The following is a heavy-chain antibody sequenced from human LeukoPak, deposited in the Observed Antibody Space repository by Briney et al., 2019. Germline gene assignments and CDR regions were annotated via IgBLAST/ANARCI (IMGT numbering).Heavy chain of an antibody. V-gene: IGHV7-4-1*02. CDR2: INTNTGNP. CDR1: GYTFSSYT. CDR3: ARSSDYGDQNDAFDI. D-gene: IGHD4-17*01. J-gene: IGHJ3*02. Sequence: ASVKVSCKTSGYTFSSYTITWVRQPPGQRLEWMGWINTNTGNPTYAQGFTGRYVFSLDTSVSTAYLQISSLKAEDTAVYYCARSSDYGDQNDAFDIWGQGTMATVSS.